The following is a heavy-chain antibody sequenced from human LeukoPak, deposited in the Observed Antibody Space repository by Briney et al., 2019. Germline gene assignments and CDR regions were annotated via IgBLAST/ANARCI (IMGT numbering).Heavy chain of an antibody. CDR3: ARGRSV. J-gene: IGHJ4*02. CDR1: GGSFSGYY. V-gene: IGHV4-34*01. Sequence: TASETVSLTCAVYGGSFSGYYWSWIRQPPGKGLEWIGEINHSGSTNYNPSLKSRVTISVDTSKNQFSLKLSSVTAADTAVYYCARGRSVWGQGTLVTVSS. CDR2: INHSGST.